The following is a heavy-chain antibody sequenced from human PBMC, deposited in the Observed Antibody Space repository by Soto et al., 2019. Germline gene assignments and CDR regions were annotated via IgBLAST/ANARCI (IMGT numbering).Heavy chain of an antibody. V-gene: IGHV4-34*01. J-gene: IGHJ5*02. D-gene: IGHD3-3*01. CDR1: SVSVNCYY. CDR3: ATRITVFGLLIPPFDP. Sequence: SDTLSLTCAVYSVSVNCYYWNWLLKPPRKGLKRIGEINHTGGTHYNPFLNSRVTISVDTSKNHFSLRLSSVTAADTAIYYCATRITVFGLLIPPFDPWGQG. CDR2: INHTGGT.